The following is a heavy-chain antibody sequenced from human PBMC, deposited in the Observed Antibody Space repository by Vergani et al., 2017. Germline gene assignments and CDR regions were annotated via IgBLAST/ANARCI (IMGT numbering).Heavy chain of an antibody. CDR2: IIPIFGTA. Sequence: QVQLVQSGAEVKKPGSSVKVSCKASGGTFSSYAISWVRQAPGQGLEWMGGIIPIFGTANYAQKFQGRVTITADESTSTAYMELSSLRPEDTAVYYCVRGIAVAGTAYYYYMDVWDKGTTVTVSS. CDR3: VRGIAVAGTAYYYYMDV. V-gene: IGHV1-69*01. CDR1: GGTFSSYA. D-gene: IGHD6-19*01. J-gene: IGHJ6*03.